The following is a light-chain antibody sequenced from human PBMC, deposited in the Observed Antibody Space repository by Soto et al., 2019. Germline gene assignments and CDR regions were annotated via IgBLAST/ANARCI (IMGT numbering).Light chain of an antibody. CDR3: QQLNSYPLT. CDR1: QGISSY. Sequence: DIQLTQSPSFLSASVGDRVTITCRASQGISSYLAWYQQKPGKAPKLLIYAASTVQSGVPSRFSGSGSGTEFTRTISSLQPEDFATYSCQQLNSYPLTFGGGTQVEIK. V-gene: IGKV1-9*01. CDR2: AAS. J-gene: IGKJ4*01.